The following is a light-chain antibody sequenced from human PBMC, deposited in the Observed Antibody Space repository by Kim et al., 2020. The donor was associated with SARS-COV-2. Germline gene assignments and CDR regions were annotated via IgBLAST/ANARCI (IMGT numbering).Light chain of an antibody. CDR1: SSDVGGYNY. CDR2: EVT. CDR3: SSYAGSNNEI. Sequence: QSALTQPPSASGSPGQSVTISCIGTSSDVGGYNYVSWYQQHPGKAPKLIIYEVTKRPSGVPDRFSGSKSGSTASLTVSGLQAEDEADYYCSSYAGSNNEIFGGGTQLTVL. V-gene: IGLV2-8*01. J-gene: IGLJ2*01.